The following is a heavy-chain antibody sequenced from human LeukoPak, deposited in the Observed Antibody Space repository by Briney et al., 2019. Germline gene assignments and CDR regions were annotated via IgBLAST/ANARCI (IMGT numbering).Heavy chain of an antibody. CDR2: IYYTGST. CDR3: ARGTIDQYNWFDP. J-gene: IGHJ5*02. V-gene: IGHV4-59*11. D-gene: IGHD2-8*01. Sequence: SETLSRTCTVSGGSINSHCWSWIRQPPGKGLEWIGFIYYTGSTNYNPSLKSRVTISVDRSKNQFSLNLSSVTAADTAVYYCARGTIDQYNWFDPWGQGTLVIVSS. CDR1: GGSINSHC.